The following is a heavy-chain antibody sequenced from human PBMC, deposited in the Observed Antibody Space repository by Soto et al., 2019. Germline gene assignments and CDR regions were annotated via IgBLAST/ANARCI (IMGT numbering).Heavy chain of an antibody. D-gene: IGHD5-12*01. Sequence: GASVKVSCKASGYTFTSYGISWVRQAPGQGLEWMGWVSAYNGNTNYAQKLQGRVTMTTDTSTSTAYMELRSLRSDDTAVYYCARVPVVATKYVPSDYWGQGTLVTVSS. CDR3: ARVPVVATKYVPSDY. J-gene: IGHJ4*02. CDR2: VSAYNGNT. V-gene: IGHV1-18*01. CDR1: GYTFTSYG.